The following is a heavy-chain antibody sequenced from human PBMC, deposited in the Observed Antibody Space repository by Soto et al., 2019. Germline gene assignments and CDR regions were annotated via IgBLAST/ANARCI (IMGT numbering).Heavy chain of an antibody. D-gene: IGHD2-15*01. CDR2: IYWDDDK. CDR3: AHRGYCSGGTCYSHFDY. V-gene: IGHV2-5*02. Sequence: QITLKESGPTLVKPTQTLTLTCTFSGFSLSTSGVGVGWIRQPPGKALEWLALIYWDDDKRYSPSLKSRPTITKDTSKNQVVLTLTNMDPVDTATYYCAHRGYCSGGTCYSHFDYWGQGTLVTVSS. J-gene: IGHJ4*02. CDR1: GFSLSTSGVG.